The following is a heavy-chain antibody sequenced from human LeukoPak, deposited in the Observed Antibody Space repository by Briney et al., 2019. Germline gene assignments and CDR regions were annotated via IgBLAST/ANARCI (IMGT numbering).Heavy chain of an antibody. Sequence: GGSLRLSCAGSGFIFSDYVMHWVRQAPGKGLEGVTFTSADGSDTSYSDSVTGRFTISRDNSKNTLYLQMNGLRPEDTAVYYCARSDLEYCSGGSCYSGFEYWGQGTLVTVSS. CDR3: ARSDLEYCSGGSCYSGFEY. D-gene: IGHD2-15*01. CDR1: GFIFSDYV. J-gene: IGHJ4*02. CDR2: TSADGSDT. V-gene: IGHV3-30-3*01.